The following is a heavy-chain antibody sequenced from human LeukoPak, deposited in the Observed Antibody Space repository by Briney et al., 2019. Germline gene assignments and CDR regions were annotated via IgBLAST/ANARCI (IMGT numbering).Heavy chain of an antibody. CDR2: IWYDGSNK. V-gene: IGHV3-33*01. D-gene: IGHD5-24*01. Sequence: GGSLRLSCAASGFTFSSYGMHWVRQAPGKGLEWVAVIWYDGSNKYYADSVKGLFTISRDNSKNTLYLQMNSLRAEDTAVYYCARDKWLQYFFYMDVWGKGTTVTVSS. CDR1: GFTFSSYG. CDR3: ARDKWLQYFFYMDV. J-gene: IGHJ6*03.